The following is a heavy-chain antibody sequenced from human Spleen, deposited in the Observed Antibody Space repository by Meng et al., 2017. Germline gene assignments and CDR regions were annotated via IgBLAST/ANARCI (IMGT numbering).Heavy chain of an antibody. CDR1: GGTFSSYA. V-gene: IGHV1-69*13. CDR3: ARGNTAMVYYYYYGMDV. J-gene: IGHJ6*02. Sequence: SVKVSCKASGGTFSSYAISWVRQAPGQGLEWMGGIIPIFGTANYAQKFQGRVTITADESTSTAYMELSSLRSEDTAVYYCARGNTAMVYYYYYGMDVWGQGTTVTVSS. D-gene: IGHD5-18*01. CDR2: IIPIFGTA.